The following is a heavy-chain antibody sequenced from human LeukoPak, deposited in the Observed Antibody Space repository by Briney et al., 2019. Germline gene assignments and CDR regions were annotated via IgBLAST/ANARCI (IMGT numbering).Heavy chain of an antibody. V-gene: IGHV3-23*01. CDR3: AKDLAGIAAAGTGWFDP. CDR2: ISGSGGST. J-gene: IGHJ5*02. CDR1: GFTFSSYA. Sequence: PGGSLRLSCAASGFTFSSYAMSWVRQAPGKGLEWVSAISGSGGSTYYADSVKGWFTISRDNSKNTLYLQMNSLRAEDTAVYYCAKDLAGIAAAGTGWFDPWGQGTLVTVSS. D-gene: IGHD6-13*01.